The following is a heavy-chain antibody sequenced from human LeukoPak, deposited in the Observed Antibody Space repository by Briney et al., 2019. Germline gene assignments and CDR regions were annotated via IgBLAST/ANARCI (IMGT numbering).Heavy chain of an antibody. Sequence: GGSLRLSCAASGFTFSDYYMSWIRQAPGKGLEWVSYVTRSGNNIYYADSVKGRFTISRDNAKNSLYLQMNSLRAEDTAVYYCARDRIRLWPSPDYWGQGTLVTVSS. CDR2: VTRSGNNI. V-gene: IGHV3-11*04. J-gene: IGHJ4*02. D-gene: IGHD5-18*01. CDR1: GFTFSDYY. CDR3: ARDRIRLWPSPDY.